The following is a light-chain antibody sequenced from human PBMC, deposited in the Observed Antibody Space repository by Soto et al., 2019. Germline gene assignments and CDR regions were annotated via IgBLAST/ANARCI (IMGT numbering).Light chain of an antibody. CDR3: QQYDSYPIT. CDR2: GTS. Sequence: DIQMTQSPSSLSASVGDRVTITCRARQGIRNLLVWYQQKPEKAPKSLIYGTSNLERGGPSRFSGSGSETDYTLTISSLQPEDVATYYCQQYDSYPITFGQGTRLEIK. J-gene: IGKJ5*01. CDR1: QGIRNL. V-gene: IGKV1D-16*01.